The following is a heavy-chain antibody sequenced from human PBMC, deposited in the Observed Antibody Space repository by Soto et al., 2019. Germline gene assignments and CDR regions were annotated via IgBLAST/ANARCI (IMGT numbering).Heavy chain of an antibody. J-gene: IGHJ4*02. CDR3: TTERGRRAGYAPDY. Sequence: EVQLVESGGGLVKPGGSLRLSCAASGFTFSDAWMSWVRQAPGKGPEWVGRIKSKTAGGTTDYAAPVKVRLTISREDSKDTLYLQMNSLKTDDTAVYYCTTERGRRAGYAPDYWGQGTMVTVSS. D-gene: IGHD5-18*01. CDR2: IKSKTAGGTT. V-gene: IGHV3-15*01. CDR1: GFTFSDAW.